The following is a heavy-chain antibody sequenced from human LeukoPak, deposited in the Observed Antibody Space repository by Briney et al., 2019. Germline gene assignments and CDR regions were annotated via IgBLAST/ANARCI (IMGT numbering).Heavy chain of an antibody. J-gene: IGHJ4*02. CDR2: ISGSGDST. CDR1: GFTFSNYA. Sequence: PGGSLRLSCAASGFTFSNYAMSWVRQAPGKGPEWVSGISGSGDSTYYADSVKGRFTISRDNSKNTLYLQMNSLTAEDTAVYYCAKVSGYSSSWRHWSQGTLVTVSS. CDR3: AKVSGYSSSWRH. V-gene: IGHV3-23*01. D-gene: IGHD6-13*01.